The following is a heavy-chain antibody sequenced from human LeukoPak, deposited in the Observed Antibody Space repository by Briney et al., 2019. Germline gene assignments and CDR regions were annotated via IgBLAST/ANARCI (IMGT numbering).Heavy chain of an antibody. V-gene: IGHV3-33*01. D-gene: IGHD3-22*01. J-gene: IGHJ4*02. CDR1: ASTFTTYG. Sequence: PGGSLRLSCTASASTFTTYGFHWVRQAPGKGLEWVAVIWYDGGNKYYADSVKGRFTISRDNSKNTLYLQMNSLRAEDTAVYYCASGNPFYYYDSSGYHPDWGQGTLVTVSS. CDR3: ASGNPFYYYDSSGYHPD. CDR2: IWYDGGNK.